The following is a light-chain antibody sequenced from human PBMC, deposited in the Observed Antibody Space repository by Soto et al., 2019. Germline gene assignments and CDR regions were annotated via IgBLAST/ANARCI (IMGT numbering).Light chain of an antibody. V-gene: IGLV2-8*01. CDR1: SSDVGAYND. CDR2: EAT. Sequence: QSALTQPPSASGSPGQSVTISCTGTSSDVGAYNDVSWYQQHAGKSPKLVLYEATKRPSGVPDRFSGSKSANTASLTVSGLQAEDEADYYCSSFASSNTWVFGGGTKLTVL. CDR3: SSFASSNTWV. J-gene: IGLJ3*02.